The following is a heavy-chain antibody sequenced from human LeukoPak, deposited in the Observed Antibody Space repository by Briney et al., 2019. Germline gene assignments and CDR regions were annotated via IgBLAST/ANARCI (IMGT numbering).Heavy chain of an antibody. D-gene: IGHD4-17*01. CDR1: GGSISSGSYY. Sequence: SETLSLTCTVSGGSISSGSYYWSWIRQPAGKGLEWIGRIYTSGSTNYNPSLKSRVAISVDTSKNQFSLKLSSVTAADTAVYYCARECYGDYLDYWGQGTLVTVSS. J-gene: IGHJ4*02. CDR2: IYTSGST. CDR3: ARECYGDYLDY. V-gene: IGHV4-61*02.